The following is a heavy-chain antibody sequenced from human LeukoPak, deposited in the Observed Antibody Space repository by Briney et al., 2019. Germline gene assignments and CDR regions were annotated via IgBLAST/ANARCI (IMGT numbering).Heavy chain of an antibody. CDR1: GGSISSYY. D-gene: IGHD6-13*01. J-gene: IGHJ4*02. V-gene: IGHV4-59*01. CDR3: ARDFSAAGAFDY. CDR2: IYYSGST. Sequence: NSSETLSLTCTVSGGSISSYYWSWIRQPPGKGVEWIGYIYYSGSTNYNPSLNSRVTISVDTSKNQFSLKLSSVTAADTAVYYCARDFSAAGAFDYWGQGTLVTVSS.